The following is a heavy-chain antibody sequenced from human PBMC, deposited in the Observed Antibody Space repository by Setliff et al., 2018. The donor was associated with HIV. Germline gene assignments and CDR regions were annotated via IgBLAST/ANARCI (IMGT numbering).Heavy chain of an antibody. CDR1: GFTFSNAW. Sequence: LRLSCAASGFTFSNAWMNWVRQAPGKGLEWVGRIKSKTDGGTTDYAAPVKGRFTISRDDSKNTLYLQMNSLKTEDTAVYFCTAVGSLAGRRPELNWGRGTLVTVSS. V-gene: IGHV3-15*07. D-gene: IGHD6-6*01. CDR2: IKSKTDGGTT. CDR3: TAVGSLAGRRPELN. J-gene: IGHJ4*02.